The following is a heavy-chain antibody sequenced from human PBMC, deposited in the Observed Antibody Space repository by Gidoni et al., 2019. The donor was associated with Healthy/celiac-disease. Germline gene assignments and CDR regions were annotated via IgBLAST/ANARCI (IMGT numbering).Heavy chain of an antibody. J-gene: IGHJ4*02. V-gene: IGHV1-18*01. Sequence: QVQLVQSGAEVKKPGASVKVSCKASGYTFTSYGISWVRQAPGQGLEWMGWISAYNGNTNYAQKLQGRVTMTTDTSTSTAYMELRSLRSDDTAVYYCARDPLYYYDSSGYYPPGDYWGQGTLVTVSS. CDR2: ISAYNGNT. CDR1: GYTFTSYG. D-gene: IGHD3-22*01. CDR3: ARDPLYYYDSSGYYPPGDY.